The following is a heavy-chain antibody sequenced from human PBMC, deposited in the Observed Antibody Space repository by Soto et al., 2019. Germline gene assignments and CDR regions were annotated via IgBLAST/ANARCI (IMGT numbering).Heavy chain of an antibody. D-gene: IGHD6-19*01. CDR1: GDSFTGFW. J-gene: IGHJ4*02. CDR3: ARQHPLDSRVWFT. CDR2: IYPRDSDT. Sequence: GESLKISCKVSGDSFTGFWIGWVRQMPGKGLEWLGSIYPRDSDTRYSPSFQGQVTISADKSLSTAYLQWNSLQASDTAIYYCARQHPLDSRVWFTWGQGTLVTVSS. V-gene: IGHV5-51*01.